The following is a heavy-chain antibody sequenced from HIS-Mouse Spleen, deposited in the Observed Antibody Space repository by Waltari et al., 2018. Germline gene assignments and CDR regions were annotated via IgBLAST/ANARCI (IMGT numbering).Heavy chain of an antibody. CDR1: GYTFTGYY. D-gene: IGHD1-26*01. CDR2: INPNSGGT. J-gene: IGHJ6*02. V-gene: IGHV1-2*02. Sequence: KASGYTFTGYYMHWVRQAPGQGLEWMGWINPNSGGTNYGQKFQGRVTMTRDTSISTAYMALSRLRSDDTAVYYCARDLGGVVGAKGYYYGMDVWGQGTTVTVSS. CDR3: ARDLGGVVGAKGYYYGMDV.